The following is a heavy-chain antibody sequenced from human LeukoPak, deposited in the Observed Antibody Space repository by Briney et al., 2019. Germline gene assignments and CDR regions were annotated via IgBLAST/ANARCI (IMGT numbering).Heavy chain of an antibody. D-gene: IGHD3-16*01. CDR1: GYSLTSYP. V-gene: IGHV7-4-1*02. Sequence: ASVKVSCKASGYSLTSYPVNWVRQAPGQGLEWMGWINTETQKPTYAQGFTGRFVFPLDTSLSTAYLQISNLKAEDTAIYYCARDPSGGGGASDYWGQGTLVTVSP. J-gene: IGHJ4*02. CDR3: ARDPSGGGGASDY. CDR2: INTETQKP.